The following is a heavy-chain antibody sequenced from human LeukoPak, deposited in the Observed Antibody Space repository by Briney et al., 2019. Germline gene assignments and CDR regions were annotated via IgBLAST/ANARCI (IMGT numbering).Heavy chain of an antibody. J-gene: IGHJ4*02. CDR2: IRSKAYGGTT. D-gene: IGHD3-9*01. Sequence: GGSLRLSCTASGFTFGDYAMSWFRQAPGKGLEWVGFIRSKAYGGTTEYAASVKGRFTISRDDSKSIAYLQMNSLKTEDTAVYYCTRDYYDILTSANYFDYWGQGTLVTVSS. CDR1: GFTFGDYA. CDR3: TRDYYDILTSANYFDY. V-gene: IGHV3-49*03.